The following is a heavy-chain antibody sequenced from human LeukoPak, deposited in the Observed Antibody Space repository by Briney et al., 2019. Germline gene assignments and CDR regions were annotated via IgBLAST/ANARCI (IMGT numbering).Heavy chain of an antibody. CDR1: GYSFTNYW. V-gene: IGHV5-51*01. Sequence: GESLKISCKGSGYSFTNYWIGWVRQMPGKGLEWMGLIYPGDSDSRYSPSFQGQVTISADKSISTAYLQWSGLKASDTAMYYCARRSGHFYSGSYDYWGQGTLVTVSS. CDR2: IYPGDSDS. J-gene: IGHJ4*02. CDR3: ARRSGHFYSGSYDY. D-gene: IGHD1-26*01.